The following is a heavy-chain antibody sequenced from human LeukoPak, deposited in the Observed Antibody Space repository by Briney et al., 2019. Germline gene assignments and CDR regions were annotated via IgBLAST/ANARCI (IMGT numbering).Heavy chain of an antibody. D-gene: IGHD3-10*01. CDR2: ISYDGSSK. CDR3: ARIATMVRGVIPNNWFDP. J-gene: IGHJ5*02. V-gene: IGHV3-30-3*01. Sequence: PGGSLKLSCAASGFTFSSYAMSWVRQAPGKGLEWVAVISYDGSSKYYADSVKGRFTISRDNSKNTLYLQMNSLRAEDTAVYYCARIATMVRGVIPNNWFDPWGQGTLVTVSS. CDR1: GFTFSSYA.